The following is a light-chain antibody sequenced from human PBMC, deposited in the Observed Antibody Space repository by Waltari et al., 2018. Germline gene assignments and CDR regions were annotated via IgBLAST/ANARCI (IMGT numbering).Light chain of an antibody. V-gene: IGKV3-11*01. CDR2: DAS. Sequence: IVLTQSPATLSLSPGERAALSCRASQRISRYLAWYQQKPGQAPRLLIYDASNRATGIPARFSGRGSGTDFTLSITTLEPEDFAVYYCQQRDNWPRTFGQGTRVEV. CDR3: QQRDNWPRT. J-gene: IGKJ1*01. CDR1: QRISRY.